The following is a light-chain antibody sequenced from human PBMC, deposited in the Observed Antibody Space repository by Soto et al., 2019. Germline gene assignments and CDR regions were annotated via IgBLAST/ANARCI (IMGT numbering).Light chain of an antibody. CDR2: GNS. Sequence: QSVLTQPPSVSGAPGQRVTISCTGSSPNIGAGYDVHWYQHLPGTAPKLLIYGNSNRPSGVPDRFSGSKSGTSASLAITGLQAEDEADYYCQSYDSSLSGSVFGGGTKVTVL. V-gene: IGLV1-40*01. J-gene: IGLJ2*01. CDR1: SPNIGAGYD. CDR3: QSYDSSLSGSV.